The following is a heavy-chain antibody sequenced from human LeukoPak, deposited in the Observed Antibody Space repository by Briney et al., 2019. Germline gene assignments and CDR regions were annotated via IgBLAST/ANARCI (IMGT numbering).Heavy chain of an antibody. CDR1: GGSISSGGYY. Sequence: PSETLSLTCTVSGGSISSGGYYWSRVRQHPGKGLEWIGYIYYSGSTYYNPSLKSRVTISVDTSKNQFSLKLSSVTAADTAVYYCARGDYSETEIDYWGQGTLVTVSS. J-gene: IGHJ4*02. V-gene: IGHV4-31*03. CDR3: ARGDYSETEIDY. D-gene: IGHD4-11*01. CDR2: IYYSGST.